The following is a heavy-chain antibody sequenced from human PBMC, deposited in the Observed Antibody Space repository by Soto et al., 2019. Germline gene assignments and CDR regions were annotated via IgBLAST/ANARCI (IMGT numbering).Heavy chain of an antibody. Sequence: SETLSLTCTVSGDSISSSNYFWGWIRQPPGKGLEWIGTIFYSGSTYYNPSLKSRVTISVDTSKNQFSLKLTSVTAADTAVYYCARLPKDTAMVYFDYWGQGTLVTVSS. V-gene: IGHV4-39*01. D-gene: IGHD5-18*01. CDR1: GDSISSSNYF. J-gene: IGHJ4*02. CDR2: IFYSGST. CDR3: ARLPKDTAMVYFDY.